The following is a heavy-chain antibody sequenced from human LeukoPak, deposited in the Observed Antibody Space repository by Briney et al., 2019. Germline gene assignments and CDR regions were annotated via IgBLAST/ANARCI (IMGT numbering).Heavy chain of an antibody. CDR2: IIPIFGTA. D-gene: IGHD6-19*01. V-gene: IGHV1-69*06. CDR3: AREGYSSGWYNYFDY. CDR1: GYTFTGYY. J-gene: IGHJ4*02. Sequence: GASVKVSCKASGYTFTGYYMHWVRQAPGQGLEWMGGIIPIFGTANYAQKFQGRVTITADKSTSTAYMELSSLRSEDTAVYYCAREGYSSGWYNYFDYWGQGTLVTVSS.